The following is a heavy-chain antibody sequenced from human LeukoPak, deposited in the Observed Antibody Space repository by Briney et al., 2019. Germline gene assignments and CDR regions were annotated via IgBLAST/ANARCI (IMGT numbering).Heavy chain of an antibody. V-gene: IGHV4-61*02. D-gene: IGHD4-17*01. Sequence: SETLSLTCTVSGGSISSGSYYWSWIRQPAGKGLEWIGRIYTSGSTNYNPSLKSRVTISVDTSKNQFSLKLRSVTAADTAVYYCARHPATVTPYYYYYMDVWGKGTTVTVSS. CDR2: IYTSGST. CDR1: GGSISSGSYY. CDR3: ARHPATVTPYYYYYMDV. J-gene: IGHJ6*03.